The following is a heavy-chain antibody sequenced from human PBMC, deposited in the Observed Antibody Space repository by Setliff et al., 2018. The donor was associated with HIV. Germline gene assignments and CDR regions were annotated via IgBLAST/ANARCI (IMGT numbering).Heavy chain of an antibody. CDR1: GGSISSYY. V-gene: IGHV4-59*12. J-gene: IGHJ4*02. D-gene: IGHD4-17*01. CDR3: ASSPAWRSDYGLHTFDY. CDR2: IYYSGST. Sequence: SETLSLTCTVSGGSISSYYWSWIRQPPGKGLEWIGYIYYSGSTNYNPSLKSRVTISVDTSKNQFSLKLRSVTAADTAVYYCASSPAWRSDYGLHTFDYWGQGPRSPSP.